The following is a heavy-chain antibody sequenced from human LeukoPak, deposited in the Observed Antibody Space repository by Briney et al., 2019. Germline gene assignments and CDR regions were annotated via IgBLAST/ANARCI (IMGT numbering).Heavy chain of an antibody. CDR1: GFTFSSYA. V-gene: IGHV3-23*01. D-gene: IGHD2-15*01. CDR2: ISGSGGST. CDR3: AKVRGYCSGGSCYSPWFDP. J-gene: IGHJ5*02. Sequence: GGSLRLSCAASGFTFSSYAMSWVRQAPGKGLEWVSAISGSGGSTYYADSVKGRFTISRDNSKNTLYLQMNSLRAEDTAVYYCAKVRGYCSGGSCYSPWFDPWGQGTLVTVSS.